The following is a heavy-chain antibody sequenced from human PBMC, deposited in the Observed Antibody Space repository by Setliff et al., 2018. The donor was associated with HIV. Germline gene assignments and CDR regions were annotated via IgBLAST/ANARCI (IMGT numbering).Heavy chain of an antibody. CDR1: GGSITGYY. Sequence: PLETLSLTCTVSGGSITGYYWSWVRQPPGKGLEWIGYIFYSGTTNYSPSLNSRATISVDTSKNSFSLRLSSVTAADTAVYYCARVNALIRAPFDYWGQGALVTVSS. V-gene: IGHV4-59*01. CDR3: ARVNALIRAPFDY. CDR2: IFYSGTT. J-gene: IGHJ4*02.